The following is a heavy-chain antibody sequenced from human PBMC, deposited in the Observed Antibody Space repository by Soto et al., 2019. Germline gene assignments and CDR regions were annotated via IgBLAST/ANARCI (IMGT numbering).Heavy chain of an antibody. D-gene: IGHD3-22*01. Sequence: GASVKVSCKASGYTFTSYYMHWVRQAPGQGLEWMGIINPSGGSTSYAQKFQGRVTMTRDTSTSTVYMELSSLRSEDTAVYYCAREGWGLPKEYDSSGYYSRNPGLVDYWGQGTLVTVSS. CDR3: AREGWGLPKEYDSSGYYSRNPGLVDY. V-gene: IGHV1-46*01. CDR1: GYTFTSYY. CDR2: INPSGGST. J-gene: IGHJ4*02.